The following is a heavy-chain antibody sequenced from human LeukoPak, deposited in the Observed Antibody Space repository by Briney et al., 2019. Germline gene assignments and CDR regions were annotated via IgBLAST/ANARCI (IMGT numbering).Heavy chain of an antibody. V-gene: IGHV3-23*01. J-gene: IGHJ6*02. D-gene: IGHD1-26*01. CDR3: AKDVRVGGGGMDV. Sequence: GGSLRFSCAASGFTFSSYAMTWVRQAQGKGLEWVSLISAIGGNTYYADPVKGRFTISRDNSKNTLSLQMNSLRAEDTAVYYCAKDVRVGGGGMDVWGQGTPVTVSS. CDR2: ISAIGGNT. CDR1: GFTFSSYA.